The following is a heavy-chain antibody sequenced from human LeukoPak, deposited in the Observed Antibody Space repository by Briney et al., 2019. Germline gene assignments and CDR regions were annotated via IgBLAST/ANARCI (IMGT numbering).Heavy chain of an antibody. CDR2: IYTSGST. CDR1: GGSISSGSYY. Sequence: SETLSLTCTVSGGSISSGSYYWSWIRQPAGKGLEWIGRIYTSGSTNYNPSLKSRVTISVDTSKNQFSLKLSSVTAADTAVYYCAREFSSGWGGGYFDYWGQGTLVTVSS. V-gene: IGHV4-61*02. J-gene: IGHJ4*02. D-gene: IGHD6-19*01. CDR3: AREFSSGWGGGYFDY.